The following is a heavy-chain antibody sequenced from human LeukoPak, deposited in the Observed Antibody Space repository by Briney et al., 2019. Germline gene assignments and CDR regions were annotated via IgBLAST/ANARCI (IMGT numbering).Heavy chain of an antibody. Sequence: GRSLRLSCAASGFTFSSYGMHWVRQAPGKGLEWVAVIWYDGSNKYYADSVKGRFTISRDNSKNTLYLQMNSLRAEDTAVYYCAVEGYSYGVDVWGKGTTVTVSS. CDR1: GFTFSSYG. CDR2: IWYDGSNK. J-gene: IGHJ6*04. CDR3: AVEGYSYGVDV. V-gene: IGHV3-33*01.